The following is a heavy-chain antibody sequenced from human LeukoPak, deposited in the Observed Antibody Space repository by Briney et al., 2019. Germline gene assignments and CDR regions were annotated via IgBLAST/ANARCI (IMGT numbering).Heavy chain of an antibody. CDR2: MNPNSGNT. Sequence: ASVQVSCQASGYTFTSYDINWVRQATGQGLEWMGWMNPNSGNTGYAQKFQGRVTMTRNTSISTAYMELSSLRSEDTAVYYCARGPHMVRGGLPNYYFDYWGQGTLVTVSS. CDR3: ARGPHMVRGGLPNYYFDY. D-gene: IGHD3-10*01. J-gene: IGHJ4*02. V-gene: IGHV1-8*01. CDR1: GYTFTSYD.